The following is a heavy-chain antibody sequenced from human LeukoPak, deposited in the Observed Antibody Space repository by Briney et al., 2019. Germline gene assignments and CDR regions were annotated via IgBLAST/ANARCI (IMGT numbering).Heavy chain of an antibody. D-gene: IGHD6-13*01. CDR3: ARDSAAGTYFDY. CDR1: GFTFNTYA. V-gene: IGHV3-30-3*01. Sequence: GRSLRLSCVASGFTFNTYALHSIRQAPGKGLEWVAFISYDGSNKYYADSVKGRFTISRDNSKNTLYLQMNSLRTEDTAVYYCARDSAAGTYFDYWGQGTLVTVSS. J-gene: IGHJ4*02. CDR2: ISYDGSNK.